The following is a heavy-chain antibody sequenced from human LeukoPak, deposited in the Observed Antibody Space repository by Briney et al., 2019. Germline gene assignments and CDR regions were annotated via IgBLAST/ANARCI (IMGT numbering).Heavy chain of an antibody. CDR1: GGTFSSYA. D-gene: IGHD6-13*01. J-gene: IGHJ4*02. Sequence: SVKVSCKASGGTFSSYAISWVRQAPGQGLEWMGRIIPILGIANYAQKFQGRVTITADKSTSTAYMELSSLRSEDTAVYYCARSGRDSSSWYEGYWGQGTLVTVSS. CDR3: ARSGRDSSSWYEGY. CDR2: IIPILGIA. V-gene: IGHV1-69*04.